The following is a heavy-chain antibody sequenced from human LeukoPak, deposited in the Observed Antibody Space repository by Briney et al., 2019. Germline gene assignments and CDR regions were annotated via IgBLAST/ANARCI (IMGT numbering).Heavy chain of an antibody. Sequence: ASVKVSCKASGGTFSSYAISWVRQAPGQGLEWMRGIIPIFGTANYAQKFQGRVTITADESTSTAYMELSSLRSEDTAVYYCARNDSSGYYFPTTPWGQGTLVTVSS. CDR1: GGTFSSYA. CDR2: IIPIFGTA. CDR3: ARNDSSGYYFPTTP. V-gene: IGHV1-69*13. J-gene: IGHJ5*02. D-gene: IGHD3-22*01.